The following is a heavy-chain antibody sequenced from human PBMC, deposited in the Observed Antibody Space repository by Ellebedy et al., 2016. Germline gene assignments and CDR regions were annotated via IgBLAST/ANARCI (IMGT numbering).Heavy chain of an antibody. V-gene: IGHV3-11*03. D-gene: IGHD2-2*01. CDR3: ARSGYCSSTSCSYGMDV. CDR2: ISSSSSYT. Sequence: GGSLRLXXAASGFTFSDYYMSWIRQAPGKGLEWVSYISSSSSYTNYADSVKGRFTISRDNAKNSLYLQMNSLRAEDTAVYYCARSGYCSSTSCSYGMDVWGQGTTVTVSS. CDR1: GFTFSDYY. J-gene: IGHJ6*02.